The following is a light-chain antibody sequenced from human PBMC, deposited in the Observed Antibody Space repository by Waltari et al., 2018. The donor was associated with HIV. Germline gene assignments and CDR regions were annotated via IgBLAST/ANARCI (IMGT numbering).Light chain of an antibody. CDR2: GTT. CDR3: QSYENSPSGWV. CDR1: SSNIGAGYH. V-gene: IGLV1-40*01. J-gene: IGLJ3*02. Sequence: QSVLAQPPSVSGAPGQTVTISCTGSSSNIGAGYHVHWYQHLPGTAPRLLIYGTTNRPSGVPDRFSGSKSGTSASLAITGLQADDEADYYCQSYENSPSGWVFGGGTKLTVL.